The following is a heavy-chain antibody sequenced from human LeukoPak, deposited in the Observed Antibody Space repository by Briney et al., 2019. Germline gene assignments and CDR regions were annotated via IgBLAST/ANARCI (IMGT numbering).Heavy chain of an antibody. CDR3: ASGRYLAFDI. V-gene: IGHV1-69*05. D-gene: IGHD1-26*01. CDR2: IIPIFGTT. Sequence: ASVKVSCKASGGTFSSYTISWVRQAPGQGLEWMGRIIPIFGTTNYAQKFQGRVTITTDESTSTAYMELSSLRSEDTAVYYCASGRYLAFDIWGQGTMVTVSS. CDR1: GGTFSSYT. J-gene: IGHJ3*02.